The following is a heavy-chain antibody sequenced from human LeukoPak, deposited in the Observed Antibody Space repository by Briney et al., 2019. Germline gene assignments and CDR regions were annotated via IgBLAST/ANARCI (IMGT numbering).Heavy chain of an antibody. J-gene: IGHJ5*02. Sequence: PGGSLRLSCAASGFTFRSYAMSWVRQAPGKGLEWVSGISGSGGSTYYADSVKGRFTISRDNAKNSLYLQMNSLRAEDTAVYYCARVLPYDYINRFDRWGQGTLVTVSS. CDR2: ISGSGGST. V-gene: IGHV3-23*01. CDR3: ARVLPYDYINRFDR. D-gene: IGHD4-11*01. CDR1: GFTFRSYA.